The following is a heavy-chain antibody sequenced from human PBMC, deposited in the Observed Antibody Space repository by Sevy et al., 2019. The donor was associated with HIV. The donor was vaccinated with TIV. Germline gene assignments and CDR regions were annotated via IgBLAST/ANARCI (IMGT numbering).Heavy chain of an antibody. CDR3: ARGPEWELSSFLSH. CDR1: GFTFRTYA. V-gene: IGHV3-30-3*01. D-gene: IGHD1-26*01. Sequence: GGSLRLSCAASGFTFRTYAIHWVRQTPGRGLEWIGLISSNGDNAFYANSVRGRFTISIDNSMNTLYLQMTSLTPDDTAVYYCARGPEWELSSFLSHWGQGTLVTVSS. CDR2: ISSNGDNA. J-gene: IGHJ4*02.